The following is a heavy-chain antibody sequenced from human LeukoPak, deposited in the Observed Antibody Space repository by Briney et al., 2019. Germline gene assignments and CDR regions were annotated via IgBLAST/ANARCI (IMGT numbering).Heavy chain of an antibody. CDR1: GYTFTSYG. CDR2: ISAYNGNT. CDR3: ARTPPIVVVPAAISYNWFDP. D-gene: IGHD2-2*01. V-gene: IGHV1-18*01. Sequence: ASVKVSCKASGYTFTSYGISWVRQAPGQGLEWMRWISAYNGNTNYAQKLQGRVTMTTDTSTSTAYMELRSLRSDDTAVYYCARTPPIVVVPAAISYNWFDPWGQGTLVTVSS. J-gene: IGHJ5*02.